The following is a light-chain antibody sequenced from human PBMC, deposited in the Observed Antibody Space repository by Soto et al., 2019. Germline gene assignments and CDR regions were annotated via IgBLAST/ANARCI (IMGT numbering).Light chain of an antibody. Sequence: DIQMTQSPSTLSASVGDRVTITCRASQTISTWLALYQQKPGKAPELLIYDASTLESGVPSRFSGSGSGTGFSLTISSLQPDDFATFYCQQYSSFSRTFGQGTKVDI. CDR3: QQYSSFSRT. V-gene: IGKV1-5*01. J-gene: IGKJ1*01. CDR1: QTISTW. CDR2: DAS.